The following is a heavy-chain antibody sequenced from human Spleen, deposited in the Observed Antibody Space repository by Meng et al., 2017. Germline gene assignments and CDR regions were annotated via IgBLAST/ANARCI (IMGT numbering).Heavy chain of an antibody. CDR2: ISGYNGNT. J-gene: IGHJ4*02. CDR1: GYTFTNYG. D-gene: IGHD6-19*01. Sequence: ASVKVSCKSSGYTFTNYGISWVRQAPGQGLEWMGWISGYNGNTKNVQKDQGRVTMTTDTSTSTAYMDLRSLRSDDTAVYYCAREETAGTGADYWGQGTLVTVSS. V-gene: IGHV1-18*01. CDR3: AREETAGTGADY.